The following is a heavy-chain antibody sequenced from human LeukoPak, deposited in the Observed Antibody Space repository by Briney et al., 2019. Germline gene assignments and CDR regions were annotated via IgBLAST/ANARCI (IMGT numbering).Heavy chain of an antibody. CDR2: IYYSGST. D-gene: IGHD4-23*01. CDR3: ARWVHGGTLDY. CDR1: GGSLSSFY. V-gene: IGHV4-59*08. Sequence: SETLSLTCTVSGGSLSSFYWSWIRQPPGKGLEWIGYIYYSGSTNYNPSLKSRVTISVDTSKNQFSLRLSSVTAADTAVYYCARWVHGGTLDYWGQGTLVTVSS. J-gene: IGHJ4*02.